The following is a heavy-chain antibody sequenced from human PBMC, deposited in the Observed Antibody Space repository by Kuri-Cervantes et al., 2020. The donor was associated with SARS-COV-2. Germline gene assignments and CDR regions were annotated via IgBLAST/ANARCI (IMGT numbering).Heavy chain of an antibody. CDR1: GYTFTGYY. D-gene: IGHD2-2*01. CDR2: INPNSGGT. CDR3: ARASVVPAAYPTFDY. V-gene: IGHV1-2*02. Sequence: ASVKVSCKASGYTFTGYYMHWVRQAPGQGLEWMGWINPNSGGTNYAQKFQGRVTITTDESTSTAYMELSSLRSEDTAVYYCARASVVPAAYPTFDYWGQGTLVTVSS. J-gene: IGHJ4*02.